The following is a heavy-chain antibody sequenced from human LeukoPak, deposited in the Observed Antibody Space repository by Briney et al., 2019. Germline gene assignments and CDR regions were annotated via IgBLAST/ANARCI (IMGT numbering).Heavy chain of an antibody. Sequence: PSQTLSLTCTVSGGSISSGGYYWSWIRQHPGKGLEWIGYIYYSGSTYYNPSLKSRVTISVDTSKNQFSLKLSSVTAADTAVYYCARRRRGTGASTYFDYWGQGTLVTVSS. CDR2: IYYSGST. V-gene: IGHV4-31*03. CDR3: ARRRRGTGASTYFDY. CDR1: GGSISSGGYY. D-gene: IGHD1-26*01. J-gene: IGHJ4*02.